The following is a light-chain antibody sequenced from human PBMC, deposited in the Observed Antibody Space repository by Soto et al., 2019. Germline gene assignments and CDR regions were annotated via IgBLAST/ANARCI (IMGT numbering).Light chain of an antibody. J-gene: IGKJ4*02. CDR2: GAS. Sequence: DVELKQSPSFLSAPVGDGATITCLSSQGIANYFAWYQQKPGKAPKLLIYGASTLQSGVPSRFSGSGSGTDFTLTISSLQSEDLAAYYCQQHNSYPLTFGGGTKVDIK. V-gene: IGKV1-9*01. CDR1: QGIANY. CDR3: QQHNSYPLT.